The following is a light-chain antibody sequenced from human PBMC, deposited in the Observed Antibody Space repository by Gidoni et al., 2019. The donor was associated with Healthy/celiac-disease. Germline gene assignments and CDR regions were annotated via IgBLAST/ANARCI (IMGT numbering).Light chain of an antibody. Sequence: EIVLTQPPATLSLSPGERATLSCRASQSVSSYLAWYQQKPGQAPGLLIYDASNRATGIPARFSGSGSGTDFTLTISSLEPEDFAVYCCQQRSNWPPRITFGQGTRLEIK. CDR2: DAS. CDR1: QSVSSY. J-gene: IGKJ5*01. V-gene: IGKV3-11*01. CDR3: QQRSNWPPRIT.